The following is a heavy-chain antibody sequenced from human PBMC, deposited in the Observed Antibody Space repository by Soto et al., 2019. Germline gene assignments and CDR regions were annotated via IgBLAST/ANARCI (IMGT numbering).Heavy chain of an antibody. CDR2: ISSSSSYI. CDR1: GFTFSSYS. J-gene: IGHJ4*02. V-gene: IGHV3-21*01. D-gene: IGHD2-15*01. Sequence: GGSLRLSCAASGFTFSSYSINWVRQAPGKGLEWVSSISSSSSYIYYADSVKGRFTISRDNAKNSLYLQMNSLRAEDTAVYYCAGAYCSGGSCYPFDYWGQGTPVTVSS. CDR3: AGAYCSGGSCYPFDY.